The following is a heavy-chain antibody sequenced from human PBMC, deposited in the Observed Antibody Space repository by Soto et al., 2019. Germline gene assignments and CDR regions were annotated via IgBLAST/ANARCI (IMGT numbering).Heavy chain of an antibody. D-gene: IGHD1-26*01. CDR2: TYYRSKWYY. Sequence: PSQTLSLTCATTGDSVSSSSAGWSWVRQSPSRGLEWLGRTYYRSKWYYEYAVSVRGRITINPDTSKNQYSLQLNSVTPEDTAVYFCARGEQYSGRIFDYWGQGTLVTVSS. V-gene: IGHV6-1*01. J-gene: IGHJ4*01. CDR3: ARGEQYSGRIFDY. CDR1: GDSVSSSSAG.